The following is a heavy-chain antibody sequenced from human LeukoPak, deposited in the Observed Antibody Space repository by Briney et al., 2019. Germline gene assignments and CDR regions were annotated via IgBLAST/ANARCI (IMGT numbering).Heavy chain of an antibody. CDR2: IKQDGSEK. Sequence: GGSLRLSCAASGFTFSSYWMSWVRQAPGRGLEWVANIKQDGSEKYYVDSVKGRFTISRDNAKNSLYLQMNSLRAEDTAVYYCARVSGLATNEYFQHWGQGTLVTVSS. V-gene: IGHV3-7*03. CDR3: ARVSGLATNEYFQH. CDR1: GFTFSSYW. D-gene: IGHD5-12*01. J-gene: IGHJ1*01.